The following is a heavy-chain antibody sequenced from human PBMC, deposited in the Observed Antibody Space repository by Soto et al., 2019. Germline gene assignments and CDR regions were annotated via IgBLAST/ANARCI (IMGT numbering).Heavy chain of an antibody. V-gene: IGHV3-30*18. J-gene: IGHJ4*02. Sequence: QVQLVESGGGVVQPGRSLRLSCAASGFTFSSYGMHWVRQAPGKGLEWVAVISYDGSEKYYAVSVKGRFTISRDNSKNTLYLQMNSLRAEDTAVYYCAKGAVTTSLYYSDYWGQGTLVPVSS. CDR1: GFTFSSYG. D-gene: IGHD4-17*01. CDR3: AKGAVTTSLYYSDY. CDR2: ISYDGSEK.